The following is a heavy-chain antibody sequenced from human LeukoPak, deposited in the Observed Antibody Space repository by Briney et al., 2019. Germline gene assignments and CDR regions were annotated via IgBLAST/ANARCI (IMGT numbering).Heavy chain of an antibody. J-gene: IGHJ4*02. CDR1: GGSISSGSYY. Sequence: SETLSLTCTVSGGSISSGSYYWRWIRQPAGKGLEWIGRIYTSGSTNYNPSLKSRVTISVDTSKNQFSLKLSSVTAADTAVYYCAREGYCSSTSCYQFDYWGQGTLVTVSS. CDR2: IYTSGST. CDR3: AREGYCSSTSCYQFDY. D-gene: IGHD2-2*01. V-gene: IGHV4-61*02.